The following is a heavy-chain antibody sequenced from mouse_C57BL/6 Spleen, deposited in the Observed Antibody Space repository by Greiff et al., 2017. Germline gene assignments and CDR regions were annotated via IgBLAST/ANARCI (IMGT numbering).Heavy chain of an antibody. CDR3: ARDMGANFDV. J-gene: IGHJ1*03. CDR2: INYDGSST. D-gene: IGHD1-1*02. CDR1: GFTFSDYY. V-gene: IGHV5-16*01. Sequence: EVQLVESEGGLVQPGSSMKLSCTASGFTFSDYYMAWVRQVPEKGLEWVANINYDGSSTYYLDSLKSRFIISRDNAKNILYLQMSSLKSEDTATYYCARDMGANFDVWGTGTTVTVSS.